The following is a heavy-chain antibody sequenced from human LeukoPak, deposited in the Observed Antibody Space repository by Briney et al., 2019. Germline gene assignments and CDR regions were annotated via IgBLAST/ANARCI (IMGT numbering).Heavy chain of an antibody. V-gene: IGHV3-21*06. Sequence: PGGSLRLSCTASGFTFSDYNFNWVRQAPGKGLEWVSSISSSSSYIYYAESVKGRFTVSRDNAKNSVYLQLSSLRAEDTAVYYCARISLLGLVPAVGFNDYWGQGTSVTVSS. CDR1: GFTFSDYN. D-gene: IGHD1-26*01. CDR2: ISSSSSYI. J-gene: IGHJ4*02. CDR3: ARISLLGLVPAVGFNDY.